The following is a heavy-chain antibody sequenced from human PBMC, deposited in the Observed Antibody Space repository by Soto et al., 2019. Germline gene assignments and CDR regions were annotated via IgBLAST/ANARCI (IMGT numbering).Heavy chain of an antibody. CDR1: GGSISSYY. V-gene: IGHV4-59*08. CDR2: IYYSGST. Sequence: SSETLSLTCTVSGGSISSYYWSWIRQPPGKGLEWIGYIYYSGSTNYNPSLKSRVTISVDTSKNQFSLKLSSVTAADTAVYYCARHTLRGLYYYGMDVWGQGTTVTVSS. CDR3: ARHTLRGLYYYGMDV. J-gene: IGHJ6*02. D-gene: IGHD3-10*01.